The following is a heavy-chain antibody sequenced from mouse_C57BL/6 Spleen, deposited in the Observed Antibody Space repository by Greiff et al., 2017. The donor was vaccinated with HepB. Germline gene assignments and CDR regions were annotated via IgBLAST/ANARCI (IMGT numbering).Heavy chain of an antibody. J-gene: IGHJ2*01. CDR2: IDPSDSYT. V-gene: IGHV1-69*01. Sequence: VQLQQSGAELVMPGASVKLSCKASGYTFTSYWMHWVKQRPGQGLEWIGEIDPSDSYTNYNQKFKGKSTLTVDKSSSTAYMQLSSLTSEDSAVYDCARGGYGSLYYFDYWGQGTTLTVSS. CDR1: GYTFTSYW. D-gene: IGHD1-1*01. CDR3: ARGGYGSLYYFDY.